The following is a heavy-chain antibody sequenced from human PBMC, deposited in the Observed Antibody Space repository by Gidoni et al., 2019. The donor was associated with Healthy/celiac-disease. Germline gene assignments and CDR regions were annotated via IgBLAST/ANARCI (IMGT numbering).Heavy chain of an antibody. V-gene: IGHV1-3*01. J-gene: IGHJ4*02. CDR3: ARVKSQRELPPGY. Sequence: QVQLVQSGAEVKKPGAAVKVSCKASGNTFTSYAMHWVRQATGQRLEWMGWINAGNGNTKYSHKFQGRVTITRDTSASTAYMELSSLRSEDTAVYYCARVKSQRELPPGYWGQGTLVTVSS. CDR2: INAGNGNT. D-gene: IGHD1-26*01. CDR1: GNTFTSYA.